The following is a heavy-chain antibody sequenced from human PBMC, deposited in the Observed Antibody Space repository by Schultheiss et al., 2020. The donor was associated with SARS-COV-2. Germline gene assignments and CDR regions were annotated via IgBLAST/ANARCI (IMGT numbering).Heavy chain of an antibody. CDR3: ARVGATAYYFDY. D-gene: IGHD1-26*01. CDR2: IWYDGSNK. J-gene: IGHJ4*02. V-gene: IGHV3-33*01. CDR1: GFTFSSYG. Sequence: GGSLRLSCAASGFTFSSYGMHWVRQAPGKGLEWVAVIWYDGSNKYYADSVKGRFTISRDNSKNTLYLQMGSLRAEDMAVYYCARVGATAYYFDYWGQGTLVTVSS.